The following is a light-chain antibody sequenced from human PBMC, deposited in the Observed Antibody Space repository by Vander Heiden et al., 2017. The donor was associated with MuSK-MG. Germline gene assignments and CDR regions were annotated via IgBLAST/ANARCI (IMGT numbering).Light chain of an antibody. V-gene: IGKV1-9*01. CDR2: AAS. Sequence: DILLTQSPSFLSASVGDRVTIAVHASHGISMYLYRYQQKPFKSPKRLIHAASTSQNAVPSRFSGRRSGTELTLRIMSLQPEDFATYYSHQITTYRLTFGQGTRLEIK. CDR1: HGISMY. J-gene: IGKJ5*01. CDR3: HQITTYRLT.